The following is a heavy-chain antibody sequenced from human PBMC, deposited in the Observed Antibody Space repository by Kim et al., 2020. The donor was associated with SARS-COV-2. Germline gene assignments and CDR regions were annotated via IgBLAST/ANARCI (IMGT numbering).Heavy chain of an antibody. CDR3: ARDPFSITIFGVVITDAFEI. CDR1: GGSISSGDYY. CDR2: IYYSGST. V-gene: IGHV4-30-4*01. J-gene: IGHJ3*02. Sequence: SETLSLTCTVSGGSISSGDYYWSWIRQPPGKGLEWIGYIYYSGSTYYNPSLKSRVTISVHTSKNQFSLKLSSVTAADTAVYYCARDPFSITIFGVVITDAFEIWGPGTLVTVSS. D-gene: IGHD3-3*01.